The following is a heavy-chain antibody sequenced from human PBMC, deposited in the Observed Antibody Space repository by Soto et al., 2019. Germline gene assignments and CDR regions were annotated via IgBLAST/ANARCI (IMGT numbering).Heavy chain of an antibody. D-gene: IGHD2-2*01. Sequence: GSLRLSCAASGFTVISNYIIFFRHSPFKWLEWVSVIYSGGSTYYAGSVKGRFTISRDNSKNTLYLQMNSLRAEDTAVYYCARDRLGIVVVPAATQYYYYYYGMDVWGQGTTVTVSS. CDR3: ARDRLGIVVVPAATQYYYYYYGMDV. V-gene: IGHV3-53*01. J-gene: IGHJ6*02. CDR1: GFTVISNY. CDR2: IYSGGST.